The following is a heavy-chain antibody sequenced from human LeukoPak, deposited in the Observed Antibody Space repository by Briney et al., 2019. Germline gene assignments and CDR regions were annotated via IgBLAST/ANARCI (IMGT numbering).Heavy chain of an antibody. CDR3: ARVRWFGDRWFDP. Sequence: SETLSLTCAVYGGSFSGYYWSWIRQPPGKGLEWIGEINRSGSTNYNPSLKSRVTISVDTSKNQFSLKLSSVTAADTAVYYCARVRWFGDRWFDPWGQGTLVTVSS. D-gene: IGHD3-10*01. CDR2: INRSGST. CDR1: GGSFSGYY. V-gene: IGHV4-34*01. J-gene: IGHJ5*02.